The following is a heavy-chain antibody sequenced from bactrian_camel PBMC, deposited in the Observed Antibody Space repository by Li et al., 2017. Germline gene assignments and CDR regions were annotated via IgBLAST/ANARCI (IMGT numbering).Heavy chain of an antibody. CDR1: GYTYSRYC. D-gene: IGHD5*01. J-gene: IGHJ4*01. Sequence: HVQLVESGGGSVQVGGSLRLNCAASGYTYSRYCMGWFRQAPGQEREAVAALDSDGNPTYRDSVKGRFTISKGNTKNTLYLQMNSLRLDDTAMYYCAARYQGGFGLGGLCTDVLGDFPYWGQGTQVTVSS. CDR2: LDSDGNP. V-gene: IGHV3S57*01. CDR3: AARYQGGFGLGGLCTDVLGDFPY.